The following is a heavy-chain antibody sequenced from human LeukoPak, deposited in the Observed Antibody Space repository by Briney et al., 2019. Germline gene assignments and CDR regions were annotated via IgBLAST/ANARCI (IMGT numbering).Heavy chain of an antibody. J-gene: IGHJ4*02. CDR2: ISLNGDTT. Sequence: GGSLRLSCAVSGFSVTSYGMSWVRQPPGKGLEWISAISLNGDTTYYADSVKGRFIISRDNSENKLYLQMNSLRTEDRAVYYCAQGYSSGWFRCRGQGALVSASS. V-gene: IGHV3-23*01. CDR1: GFSVTSYG. D-gene: IGHD2-15*01. CDR3: AQGYSSGWFRC.